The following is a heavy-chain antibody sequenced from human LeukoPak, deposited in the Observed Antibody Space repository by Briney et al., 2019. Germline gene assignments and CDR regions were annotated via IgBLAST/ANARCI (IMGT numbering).Heavy chain of an antibody. D-gene: IGHD3-22*01. J-gene: IGHJ4*02. V-gene: IGHV4-39*01. Sequence: PSETLSLTCTVSGDSISSYYWGWIRQPPGKGLEWIGSIYDSGSTYYNPSLKSRVTISVDTSKNQFSLKLNSVTAADTAVYYCARAHYYDSSGYFDYWGQGTLVTVSS. CDR2: IYDSGST. CDR1: GDSISSYY. CDR3: ARAHYYDSSGYFDY.